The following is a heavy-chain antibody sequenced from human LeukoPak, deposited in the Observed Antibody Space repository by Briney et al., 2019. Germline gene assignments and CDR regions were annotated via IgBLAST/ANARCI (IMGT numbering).Heavy chain of an antibody. CDR3: AKGAPNLPDY. CDR2: IRYDGTNL. V-gene: IGHV3-30*02. CDR1: AFTFNNYG. Sequence: GGSLRRSGVASAFTFNNYGMHWVRQAPGKGLEWVSFIRYDGTNLYYTNSVKGRFTISRDNSRSTLYLQMNSLKTEDTAMYYCAKGAPNLPDYWGQGTLVTVSS. J-gene: IGHJ4*02.